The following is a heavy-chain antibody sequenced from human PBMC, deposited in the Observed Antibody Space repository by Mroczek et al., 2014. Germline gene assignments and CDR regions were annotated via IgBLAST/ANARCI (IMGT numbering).Heavy chain of an antibody. V-gene: IGHV3-33*01. Sequence: QVQLVESGGGVVQPGRSLRLSCAASGFTFSSYGMHWVRQAPGKGLEWVAVIWYDGSNKYYADSVKGRFTISRDNSKNTLYLQMNSLRAEDTAVYYCARGTTYCSSTSCQDGNIDYWGQGTPGH. CDR3: ARGTTYCSSTSCQDGNIDY. D-gene: IGHD2-2*01. CDR2: IWYDGSNK. J-gene: IGHJ4*02. CDR1: GFTFSSYG.